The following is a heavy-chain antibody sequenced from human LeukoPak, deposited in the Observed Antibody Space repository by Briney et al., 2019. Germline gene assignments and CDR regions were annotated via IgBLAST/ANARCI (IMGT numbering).Heavy chain of an antibody. CDR1: GYTFPGYY. D-gene: IGHD3-3*01. Sequence: ASVKVSCKASGYTFPGYYMHWVRQAPGQGLEWMGWINPNSGGTNYAQKFQGRVTMTRDTSISTAYMELSRLRSDDTAVYYCARQNDDDFWSGMYYFDYWGQGTLVTVSS. V-gene: IGHV1-2*02. J-gene: IGHJ4*02. CDR3: ARQNDDDFWSGMYYFDY. CDR2: INPNSGGT.